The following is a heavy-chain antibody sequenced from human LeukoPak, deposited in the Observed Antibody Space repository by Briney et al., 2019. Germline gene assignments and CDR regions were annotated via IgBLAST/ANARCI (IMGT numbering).Heavy chain of an antibody. Sequence: SETLSLICTVSGDSINSNNYYWGWIRQSPGRGLEWIGSICYSGTTYYNPSLKSRVTISVDTSKNQFSLKLSSVTAADTAVYYCARPYYYDSRIDPWGQGILVTVSS. CDR2: ICYSGTT. D-gene: IGHD3-22*01. V-gene: IGHV4-39*07. CDR1: GDSINSNNYY. J-gene: IGHJ5*02. CDR3: ARPYYYDSRIDP.